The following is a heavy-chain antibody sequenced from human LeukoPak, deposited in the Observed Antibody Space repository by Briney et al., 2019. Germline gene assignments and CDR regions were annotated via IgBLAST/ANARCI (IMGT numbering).Heavy chain of an antibody. J-gene: IGHJ5*02. CDR1: GGSFSGYY. D-gene: IGHD5-24*01. CDR2: IHHSGST. V-gene: IGHV4-34*01. Sequence: SETLSLTCAVYGGSFSGYYWSWIRQPQGKGLEWIGEIHHSGSTNYNPSLKSRVTISVDTSKNQFSLKLSSVTAADTAVYYCARGDGYNSRRFDPWGQGTLVTVSS. CDR3: ARGDGYNSRRFDP.